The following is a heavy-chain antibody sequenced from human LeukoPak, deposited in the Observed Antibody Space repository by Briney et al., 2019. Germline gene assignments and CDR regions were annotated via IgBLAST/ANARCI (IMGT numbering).Heavy chain of an antibody. J-gene: IGHJ6*02. CDR3: ARGRRVVAATSGYGMDV. CDR1: GFRFSSYA. CDR2: ISGSGGST. V-gene: IGHV3-23*01. D-gene: IGHD2-15*01. Sequence: GGSLRLSCAASGFRFSSYAMSWVRQAPGKGLEWVSAISGSGGSTYYADSVKGRFTISRDNSKNALYLQMNSLRAEDTAVYYCARGRRVVAATSGYGMDVWGQGTTVTVSS.